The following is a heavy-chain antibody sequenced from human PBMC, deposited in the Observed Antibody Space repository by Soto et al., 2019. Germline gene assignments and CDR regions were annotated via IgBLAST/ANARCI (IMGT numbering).Heavy chain of an antibody. Sequence: TLTLTCTFSCGSIISGDYYWSRLRPPPGEGLEWIGYVYYSGSTYSNPSINRRITTSVDTTKNQFFLTISSATAAAPPVYYGAAINGSKRALGYWGQGTLVTVSS. V-gene: IGHV4-30-4*08. D-gene: IGHD3-10*01. CDR1: CGSIISGDYY. CDR3: AAINGSKRALGY. J-gene: IGHJ4*02. CDR2: VYYSGST.